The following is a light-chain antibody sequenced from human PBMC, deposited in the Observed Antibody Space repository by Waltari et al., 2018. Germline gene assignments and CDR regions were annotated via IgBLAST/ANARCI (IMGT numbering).Light chain of an antibody. J-gene: IGLJ1*01. Sequence: SYEPTQPPSVGVSPGPRASSPCSGDTVGEKVACWYQQKPGQSPVLVIYQDSKRPSGIPERFAGSNSGNTATLTISGTQAMDEADYYCQAWDSSTYVFGTGTKVTVL. CDR1: TVGEKV. V-gene: IGLV3-1*01. CDR2: QDS. CDR3: QAWDSSTYV.